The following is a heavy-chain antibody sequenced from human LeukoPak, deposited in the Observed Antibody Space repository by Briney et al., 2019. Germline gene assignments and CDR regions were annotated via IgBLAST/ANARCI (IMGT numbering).Heavy chain of an antibody. Sequence: SETLSLTCTVSGGSIRSITYYWGWIRQPPGKGLEWIGSMYYTGSTYYSPSLKSRVTISVDTSKNQFSLKLSSVTAADTAVYYCARQSDSSGWSTYGYWGQGTLVTVSS. CDR3: ARQSDSSGWSTYGY. J-gene: IGHJ4*02. V-gene: IGHV4-39*01. CDR1: GGSIRSITYY. D-gene: IGHD6-19*01. CDR2: MYYTGST.